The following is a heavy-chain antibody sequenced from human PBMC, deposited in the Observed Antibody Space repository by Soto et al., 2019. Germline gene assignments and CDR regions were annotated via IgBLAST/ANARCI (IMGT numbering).Heavy chain of an antibody. Sequence: GGSLRLSCAASGFTVSSNYMSWVRQAPGKGLEWVSVIYSGGSTYYADSVKGRFTISRHNSKNTLYLQMNSLRAEDTAVYYCARGAYKVGGDPGGDYWGQGTLVTVSS. CDR3: ARGAYKVGGDPGGDY. J-gene: IGHJ4*02. CDR1: GFTVSSNY. CDR2: IYSGGST. D-gene: IGHD3-16*01. V-gene: IGHV3-53*04.